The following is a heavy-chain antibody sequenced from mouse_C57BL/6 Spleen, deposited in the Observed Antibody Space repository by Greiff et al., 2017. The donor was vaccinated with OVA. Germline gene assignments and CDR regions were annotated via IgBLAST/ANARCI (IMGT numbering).Heavy chain of an antibody. Sequence: EVQLVESGGGLVKPGGSLKLSCAASGFTFSDYGMHWVRQAPEKGLEWVAYISSGSSTIYYADTVKGRFTISRDNAKNTLFLQMTSLRSEDTAMYYGARRGATNWDGAMDYWGQGTSVTVSS. CDR2: ISSGSSTI. CDR1: GFTFSDYG. D-gene: IGHD4-1*02. CDR3: ARRGATNWDGAMDY. J-gene: IGHJ4*01. V-gene: IGHV5-17*01.